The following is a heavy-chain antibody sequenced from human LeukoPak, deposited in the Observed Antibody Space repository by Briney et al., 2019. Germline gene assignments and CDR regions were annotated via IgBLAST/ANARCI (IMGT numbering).Heavy chain of an antibody. J-gene: IGHJ5*02. CDR1: GYSFTSYW. CDR3: ARLFGDDSSGYYANRFDP. V-gene: IGHV5-51*01. D-gene: IGHD3-22*01. CDR2: IYPGDSDT. Sequence: GESLKISCKGSGYSFTSYWIGWVRQMPGKGLEWMGIIYPGDSDTRYSPSFQGQVTISADKSISTAYLQWSSLKASDTAMYYCARLFGDDSSGYYANRFDPWGQGTLVTVSS.